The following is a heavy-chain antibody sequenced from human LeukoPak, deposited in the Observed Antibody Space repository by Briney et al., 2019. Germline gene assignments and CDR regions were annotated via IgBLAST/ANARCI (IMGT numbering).Heavy chain of an antibody. D-gene: IGHD2-15*01. J-gene: IGHJ6*02. V-gene: IGHV3-21*01. Sequence: GGSLRLSCAASGFTFSSYSMNWVRQAPGKGLEWVSSISSSSSYIYYADSVKGRFTISRDNAKNSLYLQMNSLRAEDTAVYYCASLYLSGGSSDYYYYGMDVWGQGTTVTVSS. CDR3: ASLYLSGGSSDYYYYGMDV. CDR1: GFTFSSYS. CDR2: ISSSSSYI.